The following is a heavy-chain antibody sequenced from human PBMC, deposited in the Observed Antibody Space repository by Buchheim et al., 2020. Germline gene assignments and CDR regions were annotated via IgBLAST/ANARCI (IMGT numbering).Heavy chain of an antibody. Sequence: EVQLLESGGGLVQPGGSLRLSCAASGFTFSSYAMSWVRQAPGKGLEWVSSISSSGGSTNYADSVKGRFTISRDNSKNTLYMQMNSLRAEYTAVYYCAKNSVHGDWPEYWGQGTL. J-gene: IGHJ4*02. CDR3: AKNSVHGDWPEY. CDR2: ISSSGGST. V-gene: IGHV3-23*01. CDR1: GFTFSSYA. D-gene: IGHD4-17*01.